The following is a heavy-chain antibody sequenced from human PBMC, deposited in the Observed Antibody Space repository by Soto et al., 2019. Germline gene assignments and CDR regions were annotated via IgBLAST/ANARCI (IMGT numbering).Heavy chain of an antibody. CDR2: ISTDNGNT. D-gene: IGHD6-19*01. Sequence: QVQLVQSGVEVKKPGASVKVSCKASGYTFTSYVISWVRQAPGQGLEWMGWISTDNGNTKYAEKLQGRVTMTTDTSTTTAYMERKGLSSDDTAVYYCAGDRRGAVAGNVPDYWGQGTLVTVSS. CDR3: AGDRRGAVAGNVPDY. J-gene: IGHJ4*02. CDR1: GYTFTSYV. V-gene: IGHV1-18*01.